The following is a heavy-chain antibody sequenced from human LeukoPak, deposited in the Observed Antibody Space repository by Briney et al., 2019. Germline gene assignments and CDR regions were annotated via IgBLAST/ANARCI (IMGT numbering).Heavy chain of an antibody. V-gene: IGHV4-38-2*01. Sequence: SETLSLTCVVSGYSLSGGYYWGWIRQPPGKGLEWIGSMYHSGSTYYNPSLKSRVTMSVDTSKNQFSLKLSSVTAADTAVYYCARSSVTSASQVIDYWGPGTLVTVSS. CDR3: ARSSVTSASQVIDY. CDR2: MYHSGST. D-gene: IGHD2-21*02. J-gene: IGHJ4*02. CDR1: GYSLSGGYY.